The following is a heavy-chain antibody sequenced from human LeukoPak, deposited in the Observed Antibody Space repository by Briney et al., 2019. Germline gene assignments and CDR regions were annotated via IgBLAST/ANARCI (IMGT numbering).Heavy chain of an antibody. CDR2: IEQDESEK. D-gene: IGHD1-26*01. V-gene: IGHV3-7*03. CDR1: GFSFSNYR. J-gene: IGHJ4*02. Sequence: GGSLRLSCTASGFSFSNYRMSWVRQAPGKGLEWVASIEQDESEKYYVDSVKGRFTTSRDNAKSSLYLQMNALRGEDTAVYYCARLVGDVTTWDCWGQGTLVTVSS. CDR3: ARLVGDVTTWDC.